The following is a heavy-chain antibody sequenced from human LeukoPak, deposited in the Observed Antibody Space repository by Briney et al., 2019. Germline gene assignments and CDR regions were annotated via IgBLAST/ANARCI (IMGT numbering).Heavy chain of an antibody. CDR3: ARVRGGYYYFDY. J-gene: IGHJ4*02. D-gene: IGHD3-16*01. Sequence: SETLSPTCTVSGDSISSYYWSWIRQPPGKGLEWIGYIFYSGSTNYNPSLKSRVTISVDTSRDNFSLKLRSVTAADTALYYCARVRGGYYYFDYWGQGTLVTVSS. CDR1: GDSISSYY. CDR2: IFYSGST. V-gene: IGHV4-59*01.